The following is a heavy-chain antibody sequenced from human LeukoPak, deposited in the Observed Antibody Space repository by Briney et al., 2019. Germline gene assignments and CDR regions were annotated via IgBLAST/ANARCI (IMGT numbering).Heavy chain of an antibody. D-gene: IGHD3-16*01. J-gene: IGHJ3*02. CDR1: GFTFTSSS. CDR2: IAQGSGNT. CDR3: AAVFVAGAFDI. V-gene: IGHV1-58*02. Sequence: SVKVSCKASGFTFTSSSMLWVRQARGHRVEWIGWIAQGSGNTNYAQKFQERVTITRDMSTSTAYMELSSLGSEDTVLYCCAAVFVAGAFDIWGQGTRVTVSS.